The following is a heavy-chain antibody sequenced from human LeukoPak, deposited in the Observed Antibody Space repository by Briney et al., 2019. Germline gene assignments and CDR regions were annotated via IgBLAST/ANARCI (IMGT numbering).Heavy chain of an antibody. CDR2: ISGSGGST. Sequence: GGSLRLSCAASGFTFSSYAMSWVRQAPGKGLEWVSAISGSGGSTYYADSVKGRFTISRDNSKNTLYLQMNSLRAGDTAVYYCAKGSLGYYYYYMDVWGKGTTVTVSS. J-gene: IGHJ6*03. D-gene: IGHD3-16*01. CDR1: GFTFSSYA. V-gene: IGHV3-23*01. CDR3: AKGSLGYYYYYMDV.